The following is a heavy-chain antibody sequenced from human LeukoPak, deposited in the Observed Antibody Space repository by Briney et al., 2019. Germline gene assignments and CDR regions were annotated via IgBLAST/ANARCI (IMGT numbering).Heavy chain of an antibody. Sequence: SETLSLTCTVSGYSISSGYYWGWIRQPPGKGLEWIGSIYHSGSTYYNPSLKSRVTISVDTSKNQFSLKLSSVTAADTAVYYCARAHYDILTGYFSLDYWGQGTLVTVSS. D-gene: IGHD3-9*01. CDR2: IYHSGST. V-gene: IGHV4-38-2*02. CDR3: ARAHYDILTGYFSLDY. J-gene: IGHJ4*02. CDR1: GYSISSGYY.